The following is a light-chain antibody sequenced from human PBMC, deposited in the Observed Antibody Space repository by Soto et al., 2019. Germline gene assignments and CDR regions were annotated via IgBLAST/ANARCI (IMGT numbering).Light chain of an antibody. V-gene: IGKV1-39*01. CDR2: AAS. CDR1: QNINSY. Sequence: DIQMTQSPSSLSASVGDRVTITCRASQNINSYLSWYQQRPGKAPNLLIYAASTLQTGVPSRFSGSGSGTDFTLTISGLQPEDSATYYCQQNYRAPRTFGGGTKVEV. CDR3: QQNYRAPRT. J-gene: IGKJ4*01.